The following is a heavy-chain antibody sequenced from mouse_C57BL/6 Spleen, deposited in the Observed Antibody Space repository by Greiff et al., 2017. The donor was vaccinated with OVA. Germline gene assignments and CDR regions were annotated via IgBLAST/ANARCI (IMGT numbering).Heavy chain of an antibody. V-gene: IGHV1-55*01. CDR3: AYYDYDEGAY. CDR1: GYTFTSYW. D-gene: IGHD2-4*01. CDR2: IYPGSGST. J-gene: IGHJ3*01. Sequence: VQLQQPGAELVKPGASVKMSCKASGYTFTSYWITWVKQRPGQGLEWIGDIYPGSGSTNYNEKFKSKATLTVDTPSSKAYMQLSSLTSEDSAVYYCAYYDYDEGAYWGQGTLVTVSA.